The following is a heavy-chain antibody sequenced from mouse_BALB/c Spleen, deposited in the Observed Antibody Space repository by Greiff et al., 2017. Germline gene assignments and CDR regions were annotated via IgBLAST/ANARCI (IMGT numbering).Heavy chain of an antibody. V-gene: IGHV1-4*02. CDR2: INPSSGYT. J-gene: IGHJ4*01. D-gene: IGHD1-1*01. CDR3: ARSSLTTVVRPYYAMDY. CDR1: GYTFTSYT. Sequence: VKLQQSAAELARPGASVKMSCKASGYTFTSYTMHWVKQRPGQGLEWIGYINPSSGYTEYNQKFKDKTTLTADKSSSTAYMQLSSLTSEDSAVYYCARSSLTTVVRPYYAMDYWGQGTSVTVSS.